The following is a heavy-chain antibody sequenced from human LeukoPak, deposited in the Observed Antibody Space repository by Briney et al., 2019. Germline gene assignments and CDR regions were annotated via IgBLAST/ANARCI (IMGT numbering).Heavy chain of an antibody. CDR2: FSGSGDST. Sequence: GGSLRLSCAASGFTFNNYAMSWVRQAPGQGLEWVSSFSGSGDSTSYPDSVKGRFTISRDNSKNTLSLEMNRLRSEDTAVYYCAKDRTRYTGYVHFDYWGQGTLVTVSS. CDR3: AKDRTRYTGYVHFDY. V-gene: IGHV3-23*01. CDR1: GFTFNNYA. D-gene: IGHD5-12*01. J-gene: IGHJ4*02.